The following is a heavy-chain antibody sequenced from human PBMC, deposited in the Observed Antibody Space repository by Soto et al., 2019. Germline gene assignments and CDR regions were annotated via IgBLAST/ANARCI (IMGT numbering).Heavy chain of an antibody. CDR2: ISSSGSTI. Sequence: PGGSLRLSCAASGFTFSSYEMNWVRQAPGKGLEWVSYISSSGSTIYYADSVKGRFTISRDNAKNSLYLQMNSLRAEDTAVYYCARGDGQQLATLSYWGQGTLVTAPQ. CDR1: GFTFSSYE. D-gene: IGHD6-13*01. V-gene: IGHV3-48*03. J-gene: IGHJ4*02. CDR3: ARGDGQQLATLSY.